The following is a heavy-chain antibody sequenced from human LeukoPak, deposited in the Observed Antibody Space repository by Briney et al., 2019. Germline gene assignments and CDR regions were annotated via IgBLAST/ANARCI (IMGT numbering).Heavy chain of an antibody. CDR1: GFTFSSYA. J-gene: IGHJ4*02. CDR3: AKSILMVRGVTAFDY. CDR2: ISGSGGST. Sequence: GGSLRLSCAASGFTFSSYAMSWVRQAPGKGLEWVSAISGSGGSTYYADSVKGRFTISRDNSKNTLYMQMNGLRAEDTAVYYCAKSILMVRGVTAFDYWGQGTLVTVSS. D-gene: IGHD3-10*01. V-gene: IGHV3-23*01.